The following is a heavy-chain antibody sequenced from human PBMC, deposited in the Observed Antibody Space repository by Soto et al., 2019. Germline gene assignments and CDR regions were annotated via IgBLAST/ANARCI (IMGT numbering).Heavy chain of an antibody. CDR2: MNPNTGNS. CDR3: ARRAETNGWNGFGADKYYFDF. Sequence: ASVKVSCKAFGYTFTSYDIYWVRQATGQGLEWMGWMNPNTGNSAYAQKFQGRVTVTSDTSINTVHMELSSLRSEDTAVYYCARRAETNGWNGFGADKYYFDFWGQGTLV. CDR1: GYTFTSYD. V-gene: IGHV1-8*01. D-gene: IGHD1-1*01. J-gene: IGHJ4*02.